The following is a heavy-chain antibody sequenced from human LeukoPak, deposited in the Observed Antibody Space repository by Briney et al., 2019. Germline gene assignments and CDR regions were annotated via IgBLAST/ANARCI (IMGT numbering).Heavy chain of an antibody. CDR3: ARGEMVRGVIEYYYYGMDV. CDR2: IIPIVGTA. V-gene: IGHV1-69*13. CDR1: GGTFSIYA. J-gene: IGHJ6*04. Sequence: SVKVSCKASGGTFSIYAISWVRQAPGQGLEWMGGIIPIVGTANYAQKFQGRVTITADESTSTAYMELSSLRSEDTAVYYCARGEMVRGVIEYYYYGMDVWGKGTTVTVSS. D-gene: IGHD3-10*01.